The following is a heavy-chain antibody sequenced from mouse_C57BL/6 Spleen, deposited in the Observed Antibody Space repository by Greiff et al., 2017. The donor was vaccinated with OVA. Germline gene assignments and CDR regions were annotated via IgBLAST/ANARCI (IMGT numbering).Heavy chain of an antibody. Sequence: EVMLVESGEGLVKPGGSLKLSCAASGFTFSSYAMSWVRQTPEKRLEWVAYISSGGDYIYYADTVKGRFTISRDNARNTLYLQMSSLKSEDTAMYYCTREGATVVAPDYAMDYWGQGTSVTVSS. CDR2: ISSGGDYI. D-gene: IGHD1-1*01. J-gene: IGHJ4*01. CDR1: GFTFSSYA. CDR3: TREGATVVAPDYAMDY. V-gene: IGHV5-9-1*02.